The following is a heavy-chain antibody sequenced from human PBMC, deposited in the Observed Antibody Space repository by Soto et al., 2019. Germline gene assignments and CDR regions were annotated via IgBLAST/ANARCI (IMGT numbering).Heavy chain of an antibody. V-gene: IGHV3-23*01. CDR2: ISGSGGST. Sequence: GGSMRLSCAASGFTFSSYAMSWVRQAPGKGLEWVSAISGSGGSTYYADSVKGRFTISRDNSKNTLYLQMNSLRAEDTAVYYCARDPLYDSSGYYPAPFDYWGQGTLVTVSS. CDR1: GFTFSSYA. J-gene: IGHJ4*02. CDR3: ARDPLYDSSGYYPAPFDY. D-gene: IGHD3-22*01.